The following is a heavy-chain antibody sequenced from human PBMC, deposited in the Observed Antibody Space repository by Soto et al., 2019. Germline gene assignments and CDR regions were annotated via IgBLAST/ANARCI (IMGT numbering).Heavy chain of an antibody. D-gene: IGHD2-15*01. CDR3: ARHDVCSCCSCSTGGWFYF. Sequence: NLYLTRTVSHDSINRANYSWTLIRQTPKKGLEWIGYIYYSGSTYYNPSLKSRVTISVDTSKNQFSLKLSSVTAADTAVYYCARHDVCSCCSCSTGGWFYFWSQG. CDR2: IYYSGST. CDR1: HDSINRANYS. V-gene: IGHV4-30-4*01. J-gene: IGHJ4*02.